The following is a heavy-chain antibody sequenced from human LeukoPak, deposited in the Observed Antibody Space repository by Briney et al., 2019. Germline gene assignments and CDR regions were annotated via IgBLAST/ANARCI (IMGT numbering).Heavy chain of an antibody. V-gene: IGHV1-8*01. Sequence: ASVKVSCKASGYTFTSYDINWVRQATGQGLEWMGWMNPNSGNTGYAQKFQGRVTMTRNTSISTAYMELSSLRSEDTAVYYCARGLQQLVHYYYYYMDVWGKGTTVTISS. CDR1: GYTFTSYD. J-gene: IGHJ6*03. D-gene: IGHD6-13*01. CDR3: ARGLQQLVHYYYYYMDV. CDR2: MNPNSGNT.